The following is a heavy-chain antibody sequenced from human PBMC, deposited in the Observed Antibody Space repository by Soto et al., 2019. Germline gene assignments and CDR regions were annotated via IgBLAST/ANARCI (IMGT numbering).Heavy chain of an antibody. V-gene: IGHV3-21*06. CDR1: GFTFTRYS. Sequence: LRLSCAASGFTFTRYSMNWVRQAPGKGLEWVSSISSTTNYIYYGDSMKGRFTISRDNAKNSLYLEMNSLRAEDTAVYYCARERMVRGVLAKYYYYYCGMDVWGQGTTVTVSS. J-gene: IGHJ6*02. CDR3: ARERMVRGVLAKYYYYYCGMDV. CDR2: ISSTTNYI. D-gene: IGHD3-10*01.